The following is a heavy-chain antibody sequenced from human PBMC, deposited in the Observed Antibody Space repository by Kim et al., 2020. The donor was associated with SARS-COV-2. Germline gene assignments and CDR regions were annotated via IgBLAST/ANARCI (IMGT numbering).Heavy chain of an antibody. CDR3: AKDDYGDDPTDYQYYMHV. CDR2: ISSSGRST. Sequence: GGSLRLSCAASGFTFGNYAMNWVRQAPGKGLDWVSSISSSGRSTYYADSVKGRFTISRDLSKNTLFLQMDGLRAEDTALYYCAKDDYGDDPTDYQYYMHVWGKGTTVTVSS. J-gene: IGHJ6*03. V-gene: IGHV3-23*01. D-gene: IGHD4-17*01. CDR1: GFTFGNYA.